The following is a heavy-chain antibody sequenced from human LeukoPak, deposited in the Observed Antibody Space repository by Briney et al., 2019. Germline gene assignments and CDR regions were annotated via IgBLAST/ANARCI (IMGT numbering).Heavy chain of an antibody. V-gene: IGHV2-5*02. CDR1: GFSLGTREVG. CDR3: AHRPGPGNIYSSSWYGAAFFDY. J-gene: IGHJ4*02. Sequence: SGPTLVKPTQTLTLTCTFSGFSLGTREVGVGWIRQPPGKALEWLAVIFWDDDKRYSPSLQSRLTITKDTSKNQVVLTMTNMDPLDTATYYCAHRPGPGNIYSSSWYGAAFFDYWGQGTLVTVSS. CDR2: IFWDDDK. D-gene: IGHD6-13*01.